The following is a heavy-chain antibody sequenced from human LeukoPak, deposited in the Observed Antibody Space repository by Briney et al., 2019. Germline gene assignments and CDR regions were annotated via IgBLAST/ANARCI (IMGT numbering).Heavy chain of an antibody. Sequence: SETLSLTCTVSGGSISSYYWSWIRQPPGKGLEWIGYIYYSGSTNYNPSLKSRVTISVDTSKNQFSLKLSSVTAADTAVYYCAREFSSSWKVDPWGQGTLVTVSS. CDR2: IYYSGST. V-gene: IGHV4-59*01. CDR3: AREFSSSWKVDP. D-gene: IGHD6-13*01. CDR1: GGSISSYY. J-gene: IGHJ5*02.